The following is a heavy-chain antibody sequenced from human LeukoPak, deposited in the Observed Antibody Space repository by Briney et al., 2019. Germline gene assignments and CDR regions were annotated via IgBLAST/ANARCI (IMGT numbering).Heavy chain of an antibody. J-gene: IGHJ4*02. Sequence: GGSLRPSCAASGFTFSSYWMHWVRQAPGKGLVWVSRINSDGSSTSYADSVKGRVTISRDNAKNTLYLQMNSLRAEDTAVYYCARDQDIAHFDYWGQGTLVTVSS. CDR1: GFTFSSYW. V-gene: IGHV3-74*01. CDR2: INSDGSST. CDR3: ARDQDIAHFDY.